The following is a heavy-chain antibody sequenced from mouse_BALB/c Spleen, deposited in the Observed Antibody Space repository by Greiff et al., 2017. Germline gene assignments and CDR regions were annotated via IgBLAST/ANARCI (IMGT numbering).Heavy chain of an antibody. J-gene: IGHJ2*01. V-gene: IGHV5-9-3*01. CDR2: ISSGGSYT. CDR3: ARDGYYFDY. D-gene: IGHD1-2*01. CDR1: GFTFSSYA. Sequence: VQLQQSGGGLVKPGGSLKLSCAASGFTFSSYAMSWVRQTPEKRLEWVATISSGGSYTYYPDSVKGGFTISRDNAKNTLYLQMSSLRSEDTAMYYCARDGYYFDYWGQGTTLTVSS.